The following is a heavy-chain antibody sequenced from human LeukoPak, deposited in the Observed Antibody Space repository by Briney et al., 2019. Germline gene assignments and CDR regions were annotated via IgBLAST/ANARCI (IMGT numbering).Heavy chain of an antibody. CDR3: AKYNWNRGYFDY. CDR1: GGTFSSYA. J-gene: IGHJ4*02. V-gene: IGHV1-69*05. D-gene: IGHD1-20*01. Sequence: ASVKVSCKASGGTFSSYAISWVRQAPGQGLEWMGGIIPIFGTANYAQKLQGRVTMTTDTSTSTAYMELRSLRSDDTAVYYCAKYNWNRGYFDYWGQGTLVTVSS. CDR2: IIPIFGTA.